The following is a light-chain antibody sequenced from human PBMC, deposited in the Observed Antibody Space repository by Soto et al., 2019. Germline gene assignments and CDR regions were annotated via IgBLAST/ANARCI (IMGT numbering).Light chain of an antibody. J-gene: IGKJ4*01. Sequence: EFVLVQSPATLSLSQGEIFTLSCRASQSVSSYFAWYQQKPGLAPRLLIYDAPTRAAGIPARFSGSGSGTDFTLTISSLEPDDVAVYYCQQRSDWPLTFGGGTKVDIK. V-gene: IGKV3-11*01. CDR3: QQRSDWPLT. CDR2: DAP. CDR1: QSVSSY.